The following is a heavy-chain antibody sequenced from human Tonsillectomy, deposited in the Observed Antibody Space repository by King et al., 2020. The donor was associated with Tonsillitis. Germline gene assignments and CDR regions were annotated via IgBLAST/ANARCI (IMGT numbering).Heavy chain of an antibody. Sequence: VQLVESGAEVKKPGESLKISCQGSGYDFTTYWIGWVRQMPGKGLEWMGIIYPRDSDTRLSPSFQGQVTVSADKSISTAYLQWSSLKPSDTAFYYCARLKSSGTGADSWGQGTLVTVSS. J-gene: IGHJ4*02. CDR1: GYDFTTYW. D-gene: IGHD3/OR15-3a*01. CDR3: ARLKSSGTGADS. CDR2: IYPRDSDT. V-gene: IGHV5-51*01.